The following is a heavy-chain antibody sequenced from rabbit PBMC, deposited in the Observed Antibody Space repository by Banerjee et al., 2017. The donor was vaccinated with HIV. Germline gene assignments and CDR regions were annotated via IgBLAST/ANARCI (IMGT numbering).Heavy chain of an antibody. V-gene: IGHV1S21*01. D-gene: IGHD7-1*01. J-gene: IGHJ4*01. CDR3: ARDPTGTSL. CDR1: GFDFSSYG. CDR2: ITYGGST. Sequence: EQLEESGGGLVKPEGSLKLSCKASGFDFSSYGVSWVRQAPGKGLEWIGYITYGGSTFYASWAKGRFTISRTSTTVDLKMTSLTAADTATYFCARDPTGTSLWGPGTLVTVS.